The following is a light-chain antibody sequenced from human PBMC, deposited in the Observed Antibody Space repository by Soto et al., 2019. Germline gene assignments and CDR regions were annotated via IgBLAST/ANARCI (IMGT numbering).Light chain of an antibody. Sequence: EIVMTQSPLSLSVPPGDPASTSGRSSQSHLHSNGYNYLDWYMQKQGQSPQLXSYDASSRATGIPDRVSGGGSGTEFTLTISRLQPEDFEVYYCQQFSSYPLTFGGGTKVDIK. CDR3: QQFSSYPLT. CDR2: DAS. V-gene: IGKV2-28*01. J-gene: IGKJ4*01. CDR1: QSHLHSNGYNY.